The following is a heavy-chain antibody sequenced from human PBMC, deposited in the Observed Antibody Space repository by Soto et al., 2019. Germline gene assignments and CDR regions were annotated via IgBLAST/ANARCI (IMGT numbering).Heavy chain of an antibody. J-gene: IGHJ2*01. Sequence: EVQLGDSGGGLVQPGGSLRLSCAASGFTFSGYALTWVRQAPGKGLEWVSAISGGGDATFYADSVKGRFTISRDNSKNTLYLQMNTLRAEDTAVYYCSIKVSGSTGRPDLWYFDLWGRGTLVTVSS. CDR3: SIKVSGSTGRPDLWYFDL. D-gene: IGHD3-3*01. V-gene: IGHV3-23*04. CDR1: GFTFSGYA. CDR2: ISGGGDAT.